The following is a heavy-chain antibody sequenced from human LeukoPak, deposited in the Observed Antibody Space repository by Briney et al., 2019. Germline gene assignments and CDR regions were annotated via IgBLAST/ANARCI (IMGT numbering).Heavy chain of an antibody. Sequence: QPGGSLRLSCAASGFTFSTYVMTWVRQAPGKGLEWVSAISGTADSTFYADSVKGRFTISRDNSKNALYLQMNSLRAEDTAVYYCAEQAVAGQYPYYMDVWGKGTTVTVSS. CDR3: AEQAVAGQYPYYMDV. J-gene: IGHJ6*03. V-gene: IGHV3-23*01. CDR2: ISGTADST. D-gene: IGHD6-19*01. CDR1: GFTFSTYV.